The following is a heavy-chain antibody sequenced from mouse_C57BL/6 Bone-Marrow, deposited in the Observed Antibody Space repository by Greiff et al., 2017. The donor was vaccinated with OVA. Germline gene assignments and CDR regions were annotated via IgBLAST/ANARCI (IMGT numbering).Heavy chain of an antibody. CDR1: GYAFTNYL. V-gene: IGHV1-54*01. CDR3: ARWGNLAWFAY. Sequence: QVQLQQSGAELVRPGTSVKVSCKASGYAFTNYLIEWVKQRPGQGLEWIGVINPGSGGTNYNEKFKGKATLTADKSSSTAYMQLSSLTSEDSAVYFCARWGNLAWFAYWGQGTLVTVSA. CDR2: INPGSGGT. J-gene: IGHJ3*01. D-gene: IGHD2-1*01.